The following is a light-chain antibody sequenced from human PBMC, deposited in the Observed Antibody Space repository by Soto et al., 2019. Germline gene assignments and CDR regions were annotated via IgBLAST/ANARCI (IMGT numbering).Light chain of an antibody. CDR1: SSDVGGYNY. V-gene: IGLV2-14*01. CDR3: SSYTSSSPRV. Sequence: QSALTQPASVSGSPGQSITISCTGTSSDVGGYNYVSWYQQHPGKAPKLMIYDVSNRPSGVSNRFSGSKSGNTASLTLSGLQAEDEGDYYCSSYTSSSPRVFGGGTKLTVL. J-gene: IGLJ2*01. CDR2: DVS.